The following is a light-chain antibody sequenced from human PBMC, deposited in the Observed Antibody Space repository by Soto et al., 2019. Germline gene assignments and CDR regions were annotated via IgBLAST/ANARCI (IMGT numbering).Light chain of an antibody. CDR3: QQANSFPIT. V-gene: IGKV1-12*01. Sequence: DLQMTQSPSSVSASVGDRVTITCRASQGIRSWLAWYQQKPGTAPKLLIYAASTLQSGVPSRFSGSGSATDFSLTISSLQPDDFATYYCQQANSFPITFGQGTRLEIK. CDR1: QGIRSW. J-gene: IGKJ5*01. CDR2: AAS.